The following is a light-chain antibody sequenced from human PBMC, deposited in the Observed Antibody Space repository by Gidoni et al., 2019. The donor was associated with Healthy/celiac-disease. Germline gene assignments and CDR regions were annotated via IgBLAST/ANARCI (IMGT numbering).Light chain of an antibody. CDR1: QSVSSN. CDR2: GAS. V-gene: IGKV3D-15*01. CDR3: QQYNNWPPLT. Sequence: EIVMMQSPATLSVSPGERATLSCRASQSVSSNLAWYQQKPGQAPRLLIYGASPRATGIPARFSGSGSGTEFTLTISSLQSEDFAVYYCQQYNNWPPLTFGGGTKVEIK. J-gene: IGKJ4*02.